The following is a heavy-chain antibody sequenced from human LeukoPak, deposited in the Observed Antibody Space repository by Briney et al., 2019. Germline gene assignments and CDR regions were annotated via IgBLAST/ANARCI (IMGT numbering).Heavy chain of an antibody. V-gene: IGHV5-51*01. J-gene: IGHJ4*02. CDR2: IDPSDSEA. CDR1: GYPFASYW. Sequence: GESLQISCNVSGYPFASYWIVWVRQMPGKGLDWLGIIDPSDSEATYGPSFQGQGTISVDKSIMTAFLQWSSLKTSDSAIYYCARVGDGFRGGLDYWGQGTLVTVSS. CDR3: ARVGDGFRGGLDY. D-gene: IGHD5-24*01.